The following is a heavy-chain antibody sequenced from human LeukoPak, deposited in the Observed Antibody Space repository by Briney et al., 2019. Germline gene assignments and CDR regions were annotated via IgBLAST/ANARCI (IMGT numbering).Heavy chain of an antibody. D-gene: IGHD5-18*01. CDR3: ASQWGYSDGYADY. Sequence: SETLSLTCAVYGGSFSGYYWSWIRQPPRKGREWVGEINHSGSTNYNPSLKSRVTISVDTSKNQFSLKLSSVTAADTAVYYCASQWGYSDGYADYWGQGTLVTVSS. CDR2: INHSGST. V-gene: IGHV4-34*01. J-gene: IGHJ4*02. CDR1: GGSFSGYY.